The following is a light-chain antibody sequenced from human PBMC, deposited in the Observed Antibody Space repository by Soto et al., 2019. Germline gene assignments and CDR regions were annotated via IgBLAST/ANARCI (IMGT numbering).Light chain of an antibody. CDR1: SSDIGAYDY. Sequence: SALTQPASLSGSPGQSITISCTGTSSDIGAYDYVSWYQQHPDKAPKFMIYEVTNRPSGVSHRFSGSKSGNTASLTISGLQAEDEADYYCSSYTITRTYIFGTGTKV. CDR2: EVT. J-gene: IGLJ1*01. V-gene: IGLV2-14*01. CDR3: SSYTITRTYI.